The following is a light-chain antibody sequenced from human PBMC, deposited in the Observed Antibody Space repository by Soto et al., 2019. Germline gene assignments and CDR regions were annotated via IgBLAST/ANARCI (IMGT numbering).Light chain of an antibody. CDR2: DVS. Sequence: QPVLTQPRSVSGSPGQSVTISCTGTSSDVGGYNYVSWCQQHPGKAPKLMIYDVSKRPSGVPDRFSGSKSGNTASLTISGLQAEDEADYYCCSYAGSYTFVFGTGTKLTVL. J-gene: IGLJ1*01. CDR3: CSYAGSYTFV. CDR1: SSDVGGYNY. V-gene: IGLV2-11*01.